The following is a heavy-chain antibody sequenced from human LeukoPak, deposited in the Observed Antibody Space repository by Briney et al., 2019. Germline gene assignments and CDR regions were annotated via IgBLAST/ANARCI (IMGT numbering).Heavy chain of an antibody. CDR1: GGSFSGYY. J-gene: IGHJ1*01. D-gene: IGHD3-22*01. Sequence: PSETLFLTCAVYGGSFSGYYWSWIRQPPGKGLEWIGEINHSGSTNYNPSLKSRVTISVDTSKNQFSLKLSSVAAADTAVYYCASGGYYDSSNSAEYFQHWGQGTLVTVSS. CDR3: ASGGYYDSSNSAEYFQH. CDR2: INHSGST. V-gene: IGHV4-34*01.